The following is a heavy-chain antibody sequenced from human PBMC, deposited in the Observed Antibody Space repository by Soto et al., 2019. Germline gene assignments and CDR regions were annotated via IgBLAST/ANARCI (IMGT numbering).Heavy chain of an antibody. V-gene: IGHV3-48*02. J-gene: IGHJ6*02. Sequence: PGGSLRLSCAASGFTFSSYSMNWVRQAPGKGLEWVSYISSSSSTIYYADSVKGRFTISRDNAKNSLYLQMNSLRDEDTAVYYCARDKNEVPLWFGERPVGPGGMDVWGQGTTVTVSS. D-gene: IGHD3-10*01. CDR2: ISSSSSTI. CDR3: ARDKNEVPLWFGERPVGPGGMDV. CDR1: GFTFSSYS.